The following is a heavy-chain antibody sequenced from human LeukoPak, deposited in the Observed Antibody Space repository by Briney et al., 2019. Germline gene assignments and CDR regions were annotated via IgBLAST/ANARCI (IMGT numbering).Heavy chain of an antibody. V-gene: IGHV1-69*05. D-gene: IGHD3-3*01. J-gene: IGHJ6*03. CDR1: GGTFSSYA. Sequence: SVKVSCKASGGTFSSYAISWARQAPGQGLEWMGGIIPIFGTANYAQKFQGRVTITTDESTSTAYMELSSLRSEDTAVYYCARSFWNRNYYYMDVWGKGTTVTVSS. CDR2: IIPIFGTA. CDR3: ARSFWNRNYYYMDV.